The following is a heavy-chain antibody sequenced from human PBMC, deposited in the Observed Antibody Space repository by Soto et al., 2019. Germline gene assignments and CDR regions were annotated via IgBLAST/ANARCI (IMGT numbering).Heavy chain of an antibody. J-gene: IGHJ4*02. Sequence: QVQLQESGPGLVKPSQTLSLTCTVSGASINSGGYYWSWIRQLPGKGLEWIGYIYFSWSTYYNPPRESPVTISLDTSQNQLSLKLHSVTAADTAVYYCATGDAWEALLAYWGQGTLVTVSS. V-gene: IGHV4-31*01. CDR3: ATGDAWEALLAY. D-gene: IGHD4-17*01. CDR1: GASINSGGYY. CDR2: IYFSWST.